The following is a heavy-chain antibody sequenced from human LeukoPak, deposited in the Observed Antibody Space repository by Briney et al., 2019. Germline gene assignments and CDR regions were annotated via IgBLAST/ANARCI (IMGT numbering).Heavy chain of an antibody. V-gene: IGHV4-4*07. CDR1: SGSISSYY. J-gene: IGHJ5*02. D-gene: IGHD6-19*01. Sequence: PSETLSLTCTVSSGSISSYYWSWIRQPAGKGLEWIGRIYTSGSTDYNSSLKSRFAMSLDTSKNQFSLKLRSVTAADTAVYYCARDWNAGSGWFLWFDPWGQGTLVTVSS. CDR2: IYTSGST. CDR3: ARDWNAGSGWFLWFDP.